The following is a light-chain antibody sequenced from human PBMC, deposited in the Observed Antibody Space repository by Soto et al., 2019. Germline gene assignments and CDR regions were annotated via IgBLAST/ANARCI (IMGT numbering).Light chain of an antibody. V-gene: IGKV1-39*01. CDR1: QSISSY. Sequence: DIQMTQSPSSLSASVGDRVTITCRASQSISSYLNWYQQKPGKAPKRLIYAASSLPSGVPSRFSGSGSVTDFTLTISSLQPEYVATYYCQHSYSTPTTFGQGTKVEIK. J-gene: IGKJ1*01. CDR3: QHSYSTPTT. CDR2: AAS.